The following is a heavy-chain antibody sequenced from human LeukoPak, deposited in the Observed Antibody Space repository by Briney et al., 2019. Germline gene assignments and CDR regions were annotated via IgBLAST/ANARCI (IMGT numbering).Heavy chain of an antibody. J-gene: IGHJ3*02. Sequence: PSETLSLTXTVSGFSISSGYYWDWVRQPPGKGLEWIGSINHSGSTYYNPSLKSRFTMSADTSKNQFSLILSSVTAADTAVYYYARVDATMIRAFDIWGQGTMVTVSS. CDR3: ARVDATMIRAFDI. CDR1: GFSISSGYY. CDR2: INHSGST. D-gene: IGHD3-10*01. V-gene: IGHV4-38-2*02.